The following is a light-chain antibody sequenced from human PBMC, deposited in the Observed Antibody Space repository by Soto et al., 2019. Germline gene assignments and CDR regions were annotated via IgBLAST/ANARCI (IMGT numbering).Light chain of an antibody. Sequence: QSALTQPPSASGSPGQSVTISCTGTSSDVGDYNYVSWYQQHPGKAPKLMIYAVSKRPSGVPDRFSGYKSGNTASLTVSGLQAEDEADYYCSSYAGSLYVFGTGTKVTVL. CDR3: SSYAGSLYV. V-gene: IGLV2-8*01. CDR2: AVS. J-gene: IGLJ1*01. CDR1: SSDVGDYNY.